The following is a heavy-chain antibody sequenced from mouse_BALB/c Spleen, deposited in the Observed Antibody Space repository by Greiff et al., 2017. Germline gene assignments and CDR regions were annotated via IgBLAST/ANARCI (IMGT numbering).Heavy chain of an antibody. CDR1: GFTFSSFG. CDR3: ARLGDGRYFDV. CDR2: ISSGSSTI. V-gene: IGHV5-17*02. Sequence: EVNVVESGGGLVQPGGSRKLSCAASGFTFSSFGMHWVRQAPEKGLEWVAYISSGSSTIYYADTVKGRFTISRDNPKNTLFLQMTSLRSEDTAMYYCARLGDGRYFDVWGAGTTVTVSS. J-gene: IGHJ1*01. D-gene: IGHD2-3*01.